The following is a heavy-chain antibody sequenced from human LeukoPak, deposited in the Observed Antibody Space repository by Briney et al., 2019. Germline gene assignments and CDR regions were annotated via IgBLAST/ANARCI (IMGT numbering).Heavy chain of an antibody. J-gene: IGHJ5*01. V-gene: IGHV1-18*04. CDR3: ARRRAITGTSQLDS. Sequence: ASVKVSCKASGYTFTSYAISWVRQAPGQGLEWMGWISAYNGNTNYAKKLQGRVTMTTDTSTSTAYMELRSLRSDDTAVYYCARRRAITGTSQLDSWGQGTLVTVSS. CDR1: GYTFTSYA. CDR2: ISAYNGNT. D-gene: IGHD1-7*01.